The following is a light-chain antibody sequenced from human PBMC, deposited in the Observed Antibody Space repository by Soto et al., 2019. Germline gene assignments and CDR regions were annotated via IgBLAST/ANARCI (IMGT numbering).Light chain of an antibody. J-gene: IGKJ1*01. V-gene: IGKV3-15*01. CDR1: QSVSSN. Sequence: EIVMTQSPATLSVSPGERVTLSCRASQSVSSNLAWYQQKSGQTPRLLIYDASTGATGIPARFSGSGSGTEFTLTISSLQSEDFAVYYCQKYNNWPRTFGQGTKVEIK. CDR2: DAS. CDR3: QKYNNWPRT.